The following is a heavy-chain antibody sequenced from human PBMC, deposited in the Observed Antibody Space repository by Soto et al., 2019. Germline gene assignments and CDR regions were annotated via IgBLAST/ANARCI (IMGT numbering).Heavy chain of an antibody. J-gene: IGHJ6*02. Sequence: QLQLQESGPGLVKPSETLSLTCTVSGGSISSSSYYWGWIRQPPGKGREWIGSIFYSGSTYYNPSLKRRVTISVDTSKNQFSLKLSSVTAADTAVYYCARHLTYCSAGSCYSDFPYYGMDVWGQGTTVTVSS. CDR1: GGSISSSSYY. D-gene: IGHD2-15*01. CDR3: ARHLTYCSAGSCYSDFPYYGMDV. CDR2: IFYSGST. V-gene: IGHV4-39*01.